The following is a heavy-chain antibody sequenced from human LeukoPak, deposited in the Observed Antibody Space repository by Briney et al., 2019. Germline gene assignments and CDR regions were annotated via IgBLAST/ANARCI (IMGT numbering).Heavy chain of an antibody. CDR1: GYTFTGCY. Sequence: ASVKLSCKASGYTFTGCYIYWVRQAPGQGLEWMGWINPDSGDSNYAQNFQGRVTMTRDTSISTAYMELSSLTSDDTALYYCTRERINSGSYSEALDYWGQGTLVSVSS. CDR2: INPDSGDS. J-gene: IGHJ4*02. V-gene: IGHV1-2*02. D-gene: IGHD1-26*01. CDR3: TRERINSGSYSEALDY.